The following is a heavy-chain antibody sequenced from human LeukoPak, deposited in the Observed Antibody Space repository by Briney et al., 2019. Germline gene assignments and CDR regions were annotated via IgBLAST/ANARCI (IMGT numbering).Heavy chain of an antibody. D-gene: IGHD4-17*01. J-gene: IGHJ3*02. Sequence: SCKASGYTFSGYYMHWVRQAPGKGLEWVALIWYDGSKRSYADSVKGRFTISRDNSKNTLYLQMNSLRVEVTAVYYCASMTTVTLDDAFDIWGQGTMVTVSS. CDR3: ASMTTVTLDDAFDI. V-gene: IGHV3-33*01. CDR1: GYTFSGYY. CDR2: IWYDGSKR.